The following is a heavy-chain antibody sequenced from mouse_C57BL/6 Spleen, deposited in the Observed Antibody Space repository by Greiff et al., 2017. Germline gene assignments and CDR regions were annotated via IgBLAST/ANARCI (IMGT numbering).Heavy chain of an antibody. J-gene: IGHJ2*01. D-gene: IGHD2-10*01. CDR1: GYSFTGYY. CDR2: INPSTGGT. CDR3: ARSSYGNPLDY. Sequence: DVKLQESGPELVKPGASVKISCKASGYSFTGYYMNWVKQSPEKSLEWIGEINPSTGGTTYNQKFKAKATLTVDKSSSTAYMQLKSLTSEDSAVYYCARSSYGNPLDYWGQGTTLTVSS. V-gene: IGHV1-42*01.